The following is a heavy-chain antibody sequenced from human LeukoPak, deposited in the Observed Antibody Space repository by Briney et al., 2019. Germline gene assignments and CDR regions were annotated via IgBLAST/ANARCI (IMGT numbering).Heavy chain of an antibody. D-gene: IGHD6-19*01. CDR2: INHSGST. V-gene: IGHV4-34*01. CDR1: GGSFSGYY. Sequence: SETLSLTCAVYGGSFSGYYWSWIRQPPGKGLEWIGEINHSGSTNYNPSLKSRVTISVDTSKNHFSLKLSSVTAADTAVYYCARLDSSGWSPNYYYYYMDVWGKGTTVTVSS. CDR3: ARLDSSGWSPNYYYYYMDV. J-gene: IGHJ6*03.